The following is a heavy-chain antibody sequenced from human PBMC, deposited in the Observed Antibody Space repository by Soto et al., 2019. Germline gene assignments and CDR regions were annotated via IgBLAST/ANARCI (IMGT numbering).Heavy chain of an antibody. CDR3: ARDQHDILTGYRQKDAFDI. CDR2: INPSGGST. Sequence: QVQLVQSGAEVKKPGASVKVSCKASGYTFTSYYMHWVRQAPGQGLEWMGIINPSGGSTSYAQKFQGRVTRTRDTSTSTVYMELSSLRSEDTAVYYCARDQHDILTGYRQKDAFDIWGQGTMVTVSS. J-gene: IGHJ3*02. V-gene: IGHV1-46*03. D-gene: IGHD3-9*01. CDR1: GYTFTSYY.